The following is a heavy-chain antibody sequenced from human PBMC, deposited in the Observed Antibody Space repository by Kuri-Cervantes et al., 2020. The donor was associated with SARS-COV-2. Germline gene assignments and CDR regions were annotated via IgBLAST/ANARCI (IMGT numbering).Heavy chain of an antibody. J-gene: IGHJ4*02. CDR1: GFTFSSYG. D-gene: IGHD5-18*01. V-gene: IGHV3-30*02. Sequence: GGSLRLSCAASGFTFSSYGMHWVRQAPGKGLEWVAFIRYDGSNKYYADSVKGRFTISRDSSKNTLYLQMNSLRAEDTAVYYCGSPRGYSYGYISFGAIDYWGQGTLVTVSS. CDR2: IRYDGSNK. CDR3: GSPRGYSYGYISFGAIDY.